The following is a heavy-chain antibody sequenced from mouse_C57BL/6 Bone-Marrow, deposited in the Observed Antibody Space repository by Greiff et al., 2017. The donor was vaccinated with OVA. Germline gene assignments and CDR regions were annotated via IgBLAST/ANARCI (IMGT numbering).Heavy chain of an antibody. J-gene: IGHJ4*01. D-gene: IGHD2-12*01. V-gene: IGHV1-82*01. CDR3: ARTTDYAMDY. CDR2: IYPGDGDT. Sequence: VQLVESGPELVKPGASVKISCKASGYAFSSSWMNWVKQRPGKGLEWFGRIYPGDGDTHYNGEFKGKATLPADNSSRTAYLLLSCRTSEDSAVYFCARTTDYAMDYWGQGTSVTVSS. CDR1: GYAFSSSW.